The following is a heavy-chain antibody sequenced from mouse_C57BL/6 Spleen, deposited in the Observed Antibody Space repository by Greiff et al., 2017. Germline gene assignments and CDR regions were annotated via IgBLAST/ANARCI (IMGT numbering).Heavy chain of an antibody. V-gene: IGHV5-6*01. Sequence: EVKVVESGGDLVKPGGSLKLSCAASGFTFSSYGMSWVRQTPDKRLAWVATISSGGSYTYYPDSVKGRFTISRDNAKNTLYLQMSSLKSEDTAMYYCARLSYGSSSWFAYWGQGTLVTVSA. CDR2: ISSGGSYT. D-gene: IGHD1-1*01. J-gene: IGHJ3*01. CDR1: GFTFSSYG. CDR3: ARLSYGSSSWFAY.